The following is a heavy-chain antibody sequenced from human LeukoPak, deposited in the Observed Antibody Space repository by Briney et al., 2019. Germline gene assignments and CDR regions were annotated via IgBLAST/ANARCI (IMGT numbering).Heavy chain of an antibody. D-gene: IGHD5-18*01. V-gene: IGHV4-4*07. CDR2: IYTSGST. J-gene: IGHJ4*02. Sequence: SETLSLTCTVSGGSISRYYWSWIRQPAGKGLEWIGRIYTSGSTNYSPSLKSRVSMSVDTSKNQFSLKLSSVTAEDTAIYYCARDSDSYGPDFDYWGQGTLVTVSS. CDR1: GGSISRYY. CDR3: ARDSDSYGPDFDY.